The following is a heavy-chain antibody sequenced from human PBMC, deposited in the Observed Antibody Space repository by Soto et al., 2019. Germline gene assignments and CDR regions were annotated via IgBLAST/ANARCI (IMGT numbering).Heavy chain of an antibody. CDR1: GGTFSSYA. Sequence: ASVKVSCKASGGTFSSYAISWVRQAPGQGLEWMGGIIPIFGTANYAQKFQGRVTITANKSTSTAYMELSSLRSEDTAVYYCARQNGITIFGVDFDYWGQGTLGTVSS. J-gene: IGHJ4*02. CDR2: IIPIFGTA. D-gene: IGHD3-3*01. CDR3: ARQNGITIFGVDFDY. V-gene: IGHV1-69*06.